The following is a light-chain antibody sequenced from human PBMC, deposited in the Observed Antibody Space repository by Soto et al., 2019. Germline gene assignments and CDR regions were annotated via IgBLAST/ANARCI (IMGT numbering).Light chain of an antibody. CDR1: QSVINNY. V-gene: IGKV3-20*01. CDR3: QQYGSSPYT. CDR2: GAS. J-gene: IGKJ5*01. Sequence: VLTQSPVTLSLSPWEIATLACRASQSVINNYLAWYQQKPGQAPRLLIYGASNRATGIPDRFSGSGSGTEFTLTISRLEPEDFAVYYCQQYGSSPYTFGLGTRLEIK.